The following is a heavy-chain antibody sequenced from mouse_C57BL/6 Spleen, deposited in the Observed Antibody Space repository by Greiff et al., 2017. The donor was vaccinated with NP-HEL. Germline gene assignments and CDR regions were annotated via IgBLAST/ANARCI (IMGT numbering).Heavy chain of an antibody. V-gene: IGHV5-17*01. CDR1: GFTFSDYG. J-gene: IGHJ4*01. D-gene: IGHD2-5*01. CDR2: ISSGSSTI. Sequence: EVMLVESGGGLVKPGGSLKLSCAASGFTFSDYGMHWVRQAPEKGLEWVAYISSGSSTIYYADTVKGRFTISRDNAKNTLFLQMTSLRSEDTAMYYCARRTYSNGAMDYWGQGTSVTVSS. CDR3: ARRTYSNGAMDY.